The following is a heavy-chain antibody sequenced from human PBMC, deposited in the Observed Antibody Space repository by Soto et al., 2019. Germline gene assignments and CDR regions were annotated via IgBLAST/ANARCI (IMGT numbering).Heavy chain of an antibody. D-gene: IGHD3-3*01. V-gene: IGHV1-8*01. Sequence: ASVKVSCKASGYTFTSYDINWVRQAPGEGLERLGWMDPNSSVTGYEQKFQGRVSMTRNISINTAHMELSSMRSEDTAVYYCGRERKFDFWRKGLDVCGQGTTVTVSS. CDR1: GYTFTSYD. CDR3: GRERKFDFWRKGLDV. CDR2: MDPNSSVT. J-gene: IGHJ6*02.